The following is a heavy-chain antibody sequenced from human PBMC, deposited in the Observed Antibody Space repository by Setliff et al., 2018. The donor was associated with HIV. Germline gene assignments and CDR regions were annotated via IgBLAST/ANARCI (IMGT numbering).Heavy chain of an antibody. CDR1: GGSISIGGYY. J-gene: IGHJ6*03. V-gene: IGHV4-31*03. D-gene: IGHD2-15*01. CDR2: IYHNGST. CDR3: ARGGGSRAATSSYYYMDV. Sequence: PSETLSLTCTVSGGSISIGGYYWGWIRQHPGKGLEWIGYIYHNGSTYYNPSLKSRVIISVDTSKNQFSLKLGSVTAADTAVYYCARGGGSRAATSSYYYMDVWGKGTTVTVSS.